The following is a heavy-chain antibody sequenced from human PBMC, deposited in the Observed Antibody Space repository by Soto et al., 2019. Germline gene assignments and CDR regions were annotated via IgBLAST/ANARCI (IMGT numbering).Heavy chain of an antibody. J-gene: IGHJ6*02. CDR2: ISYSGST. V-gene: IGHV4-59*08. Sequence: QVQLQESGPGLVKPSETLSLTCTVSYGSISSYYWSWIRQPPGKGLEWIGYISYSGSTNYNPSLKSRVTISVDTSKNQFSLKLSSVTAADTAVNYCARQGPYGMDVWGQGTTVTVSS. CDR3: ARQGPYGMDV. CDR1: YGSISSYY.